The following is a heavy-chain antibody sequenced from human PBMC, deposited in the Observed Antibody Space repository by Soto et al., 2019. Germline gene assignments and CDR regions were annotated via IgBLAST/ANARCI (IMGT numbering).Heavy chain of an antibody. CDR1: GGSISSSSYY. V-gene: IGHV4-39*01. CDR2: IYYSGST. D-gene: IGHD4-17*01. J-gene: IGHJ4*02. Sequence: SETLSLTCTVSGGSISSSSYYWGWIRQPPGKGLEWIGSIYYSGSTYYNPSLKSRVTISVDTSKNQFSLKLSSVTAADTAVYYCARQLDYGPVYFAYWGQGTLVTVSS. CDR3: ARQLDYGPVYFAY.